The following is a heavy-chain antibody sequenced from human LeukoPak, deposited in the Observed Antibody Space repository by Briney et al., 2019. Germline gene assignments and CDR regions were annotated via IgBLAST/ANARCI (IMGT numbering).Heavy chain of an antibody. V-gene: IGHV4-39*01. J-gene: IGHJ5*02. CDR3: ARLYGELYDQAYNWFDP. Sequence: SETLSLACTVSGVSLSSSSYYWGWIRQPPGKGLEWIGSIYYSGSTYYTPSLKSRVTISVDTSKNQFSLKLSSVTAADTAVYYCARLYGELYDQAYNWFDPWGQGTLVTVSS. CDR1: GVSLSSSSYY. D-gene: IGHD3-10*01. CDR2: IYYSGST.